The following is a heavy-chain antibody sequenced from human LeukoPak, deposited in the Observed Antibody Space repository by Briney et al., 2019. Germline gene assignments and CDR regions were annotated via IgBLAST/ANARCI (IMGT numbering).Heavy chain of an antibody. D-gene: IGHD4-17*01. Sequence: PSETLSLTCTVSGGSISSYYWSWIRQPPGKGLEWIGYIYYSGSTNYNPSLKSRVTISVDTSKNQFSLKLSSVTAADTAVYYCARDGDGDYGTDYGGQGTLVTVSA. J-gene: IGHJ4*02. CDR1: GGSISSYY. CDR3: ARDGDGDYGTDY. V-gene: IGHV4-59*01. CDR2: IYYSGST.